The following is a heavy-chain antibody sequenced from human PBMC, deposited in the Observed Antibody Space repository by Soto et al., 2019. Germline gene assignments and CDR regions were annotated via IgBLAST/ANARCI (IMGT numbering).Heavy chain of an antibody. CDR1: GGSFSGYY. V-gene: IGHV4-34*01. CDR3: ARGAGFWSGYYTERRTYFDY. CDR2: INHSGST. J-gene: IGHJ4*02. Sequence: LPETLSLTCAVYGGSFSGYYWSWIRQPPGKGLEWIGEINHSGSTNYNPSLKSRVTISVDTSKNQFSLKLSSVTAADTAVYYCARGAGFWSGYYTERRTYFDYWGQGTLV. D-gene: IGHD3-3*01.